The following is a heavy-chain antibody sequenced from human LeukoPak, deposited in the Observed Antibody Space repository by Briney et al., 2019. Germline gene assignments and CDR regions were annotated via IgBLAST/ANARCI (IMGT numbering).Heavy chain of an antibody. D-gene: IGHD2-15*01. Sequence: SETLSLTCTVSGGSMSSYYWSWIRQPPGKGLEWIGYIYYSGSTNYNPSLKSRVTISVDTSKNQFSLKLSSVTAADTAVYYCARVLGYCSGGSCYESYFDYWGQGALVTVSS. CDR1: GGSMSSYY. CDR2: IYYSGST. J-gene: IGHJ4*02. CDR3: ARVLGYCSGGSCYESYFDY. V-gene: IGHV4-59*12.